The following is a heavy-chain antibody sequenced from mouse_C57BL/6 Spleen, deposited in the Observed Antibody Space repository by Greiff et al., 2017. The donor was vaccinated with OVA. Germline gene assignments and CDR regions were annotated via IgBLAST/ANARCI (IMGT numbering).Heavy chain of an antibody. J-gene: IGHJ4*01. CDR3: ARRGVGMMDY. D-gene: IGHD1-1*01. V-gene: IGHV1-26*01. CDR1: GYTFTDYY. Sequence: EVQLQPSGPELVKPGASVKISCKASGYTFTDYYMNWVKQSHGKSLEWIGDINPNNGGTSYNQKFKGKATLTVEKSSSTAYMELRSLTSEDSAVYYCARRGVGMMDYWGQGTSVTVSS. CDR2: INPNNGGT.